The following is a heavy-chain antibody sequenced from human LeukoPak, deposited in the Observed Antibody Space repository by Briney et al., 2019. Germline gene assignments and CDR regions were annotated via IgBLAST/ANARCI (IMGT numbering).Heavy chain of an antibody. V-gene: IGHV5-51*01. Sequence: GESLKISCKGSGYSFTSYWIGWVRQMPGKGLEWMGIIYPGDSDTRYSPSFQGQVTISADKSISTAYPQWSSLKASDTAMCYCARLPAASRDYYYMDVWGKGTTVTVSS. CDR3: ARLPAASRDYYYMDV. D-gene: IGHD2-2*01. J-gene: IGHJ6*03. CDR2: IYPGDSDT. CDR1: GYSFTSYW.